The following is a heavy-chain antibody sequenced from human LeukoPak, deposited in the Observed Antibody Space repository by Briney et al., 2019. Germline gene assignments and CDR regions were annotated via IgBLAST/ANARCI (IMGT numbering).Heavy chain of an antibody. CDR3: AREGQQLGYAFDI. CDR1: GGSISSYY. CDR2: IYYSGST. V-gene: IGHV4-59*01. D-gene: IGHD6-13*01. J-gene: IGHJ3*02. Sequence: SETLSLTCSVSGGSISSYYWSWIRQPPGKGLEWIGYIYYSGSTNYNPSLKSRVTISVDTSKNQFSLKLSSVTAADTAVYYCAREGQQLGYAFDIWGQGTMVTVSS.